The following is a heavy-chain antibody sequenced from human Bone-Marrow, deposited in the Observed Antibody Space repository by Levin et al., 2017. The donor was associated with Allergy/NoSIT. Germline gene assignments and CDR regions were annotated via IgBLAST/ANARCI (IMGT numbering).Heavy chain of an antibody. J-gene: IGHJ2*01. CDR2: IYLSGYT. V-gene: IGHV4-30-2*01. CDR3: ARDDGGNDSEYFDL. D-gene: IGHD5-12*01. Sequence: SETLSLTCAVSGASISSGDYSWSWIRQPPGKGLEWVGSIYLSGYTYYKSSLQSRVTISADRSQNLFSLRLISVTAADTAVYYCARDDGGNDSEYFDLWGRGTLVTVSS. CDR1: GASISSGDYS.